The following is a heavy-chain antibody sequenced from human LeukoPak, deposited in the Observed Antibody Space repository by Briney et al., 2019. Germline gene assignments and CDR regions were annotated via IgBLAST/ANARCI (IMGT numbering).Heavy chain of an antibody. Sequence: SETLSLTCTVSGGSISSSSSDYYWRWVRQPPGKVLEWIGSISYSGSTNYNPSLKSRITISVDTSKNQSSLKLSSVTVADAAVYYCARHESYYGDYGWVDYWGQGTLVTVSS. CDR1: GGSISSSSSDYY. D-gene: IGHD4-17*01. J-gene: IGHJ4*02. V-gene: IGHV4-39*01. CDR3: ARHESYYGDYGWVDY. CDR2: ISYSGST.